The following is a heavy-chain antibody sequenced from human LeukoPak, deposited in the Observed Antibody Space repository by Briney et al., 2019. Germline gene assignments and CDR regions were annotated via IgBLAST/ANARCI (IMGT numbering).Heavy chain of an antibody. Sequence: PGGSLRLSCAASGFTFNNYAMNWVRQAPGKGLEWVSVISGSGGTTYYADSVKGRFTISRDSSKNTLYLQMNSLRAEDTAVYYCARDFVDYWGQGTLVTVSS. J-gene: IGHJ4*02. CDR3: ARDFVDY. V-gene: IGHV3-23*01. CDR2: ISGSGGTT. CDR1: GFTFNNYA.